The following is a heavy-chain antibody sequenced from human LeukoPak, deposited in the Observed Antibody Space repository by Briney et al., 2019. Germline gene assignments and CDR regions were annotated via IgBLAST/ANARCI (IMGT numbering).Heavy chain of an antibody. V-gene: IGHV3-23*01. CDR1: GFTFSNYA. CDR3: AKGPPEGPFDS. Sequence: GGSLRLSCAASGFTFSNYAMSWVRQAPGKGLEWVSAICGSGGSTYYADSVKGRFTISRDNSKNTMYLQMNRLRAGDTAVYYCAKGPPEGPFDSWGQGTLVTVSS. CDR2: ICGSGGST. J-gene: IGHJ4*02.